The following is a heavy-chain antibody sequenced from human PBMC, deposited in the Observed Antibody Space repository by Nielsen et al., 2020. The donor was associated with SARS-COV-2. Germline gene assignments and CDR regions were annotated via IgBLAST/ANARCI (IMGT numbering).Heavy chain of an antibody. CDR1: GYTLTELS. CDR2: FDPEDGET. Sequence: ASVKVSCKVSGYTLTELSMHWVRQAPGKGLEWMGGFDPEDGETIYAQKFQGRVTITADEYTTTAYMELRSLRLEDTAVYFCARVRSSGWFEALDVWGQGTLVTVSS. V-gene: IGHV1-24*01. CDR3: ARVRSSGWFEALDV. J-gene: IGHJ3*01. D-gene: IGHD6-19*01.